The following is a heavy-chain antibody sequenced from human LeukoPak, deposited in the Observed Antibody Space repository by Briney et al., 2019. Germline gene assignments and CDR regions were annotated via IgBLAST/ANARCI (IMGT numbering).Heavy chain of an antibody. Sequence: SETLSLTCTVSGGSISSSSYYWGWIRQPPGKGLEWIGSIYYSGSTYYNPSLKRRVTISVDTSKNQFSLKLSSVTAADTAVYYCARGGNEGSTSYFDYWGQGTLVTVSS. CDR2: IYYSGST. CDR3: ARGGNEGSTSYFDY. J-gene: IGHJ4*02. CDR1: GGSISSSSYY. V-gene: IGHV4-39*01. D-gene: IGHD2-2*01.